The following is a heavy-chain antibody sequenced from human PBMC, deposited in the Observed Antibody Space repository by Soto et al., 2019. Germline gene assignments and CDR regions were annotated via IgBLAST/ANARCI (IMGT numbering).Heavy chain of an antibody. Sequence: SETLSLTCTVSVGSISSYYWSWIRQPPGKGLEWIGYIYYSGSTNYNPSLKSRVTISVDTSKNQFSLKLSSVTAADTAVYYCARLELRYFDWIWFDPWGQGTLVTVSS. J-gene: IGHJ5*02. CDR2: IYYSGST. CDR1: VGSISSYY. D-gene: IGHD3-9*01. CDR3: ARLELRYFDWIWFDP. V-gene: IGHV4-59*08.